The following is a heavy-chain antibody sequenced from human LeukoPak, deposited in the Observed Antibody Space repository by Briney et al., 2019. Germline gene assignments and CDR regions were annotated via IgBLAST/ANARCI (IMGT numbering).Heavy chain of an antibody. Sequence: SLRLSCLTSGFTFKDYGMHWVRQGPGKGLEWVSSISWNSKSIDYADSVKGRFTISRDNAKNSLYLQMNSLGVEDTALYYCAKEGRPYWAYFNGMDVWGQGTPVTVSS. D-gene: IGHD2/OR15-2a*01. V-gene: IGHV3-9*01. CDR2: ISWNSKSI. CDR3: AKEGRPYWAYFNGMDV. CDR1: GFTFKDYG. J-gene: IGHJ6*02.